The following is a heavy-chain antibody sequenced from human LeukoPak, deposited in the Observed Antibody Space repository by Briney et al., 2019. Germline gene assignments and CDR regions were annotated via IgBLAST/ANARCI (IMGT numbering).Heavy chain of an antibody. CDR3: ARDRVPSAADYYFDY. J-gene: IGHJ4*02. CDR1: AFTFSNYP. CDR2: ISYDGRDK. V-gene: IGHV3-30*04. D-gene: IGHD2-21*02. Sequence: GGSLRLSCAASAFTFSNYPMHWVRQAPGKGLEWVAVISYDGRDKHHADSVKGRFTISRDNSKNTLYLQLDSLRTEDTAVYFCARDRVPSAADYYFDYWGQGTLVTASS.